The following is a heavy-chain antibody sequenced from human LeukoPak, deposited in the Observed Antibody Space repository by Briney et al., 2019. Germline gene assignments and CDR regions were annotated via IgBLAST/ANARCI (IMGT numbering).Heavy chain of an antibody. D-gene: IGHD2-8*01. CDR1: GYSISSGYY. J-gene: IGHJ3*02. CDR2: IYHSGST. Sequence: PSETLSLTCTVSGYSISSGYYWGWIRQPPGKGLEWIGSIYHSGSTYYNPSLKSRVTISVDTSKNQFSLKLSSVTAADTAVYYCARDHLFWGGRPFYCTNGVCNAFDIWGQGTMVTVSS. CDR3: ARDHLFWGGRPFYCTNGVCNAFDI. V-gene: IGHV4-38-2*02.